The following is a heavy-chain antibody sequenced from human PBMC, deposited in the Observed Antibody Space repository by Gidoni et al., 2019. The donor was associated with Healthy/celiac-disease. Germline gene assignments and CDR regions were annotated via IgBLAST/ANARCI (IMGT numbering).Heavy chain of an antibody. J-gene: IGHJ4*02. CDR2: IYWDDDK. CDR3: AHRLPLYYYDSSGYFDY. V-gene: IGHV2-5*02. Sequence: QITLKESGPTLVKPTQTLTLTCPFSGFSLSTSGVGVGWIRQPPGKALEWLALIYWDDDKRYSPSLKSRLTITKDTSKNQVVLTMTNMDPVDTATYYCAHRLPLYYYDSSGYFDYWGQGTLVTVSS. CDR1: GFSLSTSGVG. D-gene: IGHD3-22*01.